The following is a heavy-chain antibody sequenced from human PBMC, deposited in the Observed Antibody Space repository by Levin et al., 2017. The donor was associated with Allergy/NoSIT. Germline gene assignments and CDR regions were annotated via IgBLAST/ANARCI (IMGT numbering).Heavy chain of an antibody. CDR3: ARDYYGSRSSNS. CDR1: GFTFSGYS. Sequence: GGSLRLSCAASGFTFSGYSMNWVRQPPGKGLEWVSHISSSSSSIYYADSVKGRFTISRDNAKNSLYLQMNSLRAEDTAVYYCARDYYGSRSSNSWGQGTLVSVSS. V-gene: IGHV3-48*01. CDR2: ISSSSSSI. D-gene: IGHD3-10*01. J-gene: IGHJ4*02.